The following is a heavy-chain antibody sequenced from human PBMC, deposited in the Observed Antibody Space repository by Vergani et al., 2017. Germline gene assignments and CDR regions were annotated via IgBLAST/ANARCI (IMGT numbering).Heavy chain of an antibody. CDR3: AKDLGGCNSISCSYYMDV. D-gene: IGHD2/OR15-2a*01. V-gene: IGHV3-23*01. CDR2: LSGSDRRT. Sequence: EVQLLESGGDLVQPGGSLRLSCAASGFTFIMHAMSWVRQAPGKGLGWVSTLSGSDRRTHYADSVKGRFTISRDNSQNTVNLQMNSLRVDDTAVYYCAKDLGGCNSISCSYYMDVWGKGTTVTV. J-gene: IGHJ6*03. CDR1: GFTFIMHA.